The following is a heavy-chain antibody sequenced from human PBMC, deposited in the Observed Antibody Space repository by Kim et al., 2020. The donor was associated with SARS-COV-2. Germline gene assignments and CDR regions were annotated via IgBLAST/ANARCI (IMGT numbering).Heavy chain of an antibody. V-gene: IGHV3-11*01. CDR3: ARESRGVVVTGPAY. CDR1: GLTFSDYY. Sequence: GGSLRLSCADSGLTFSDYYMSWIRQAPGKGLEFVSFISSTGTATYYADSVKGRFTISRDNTNNSLYLQMNSLRAEDTAVYYCARESRGVVVTGPAYWGQGTLVTVSS. J-gene: IGHJ4*02. CDR2: ISSTGTAT. D-gene: IGHD2-2*01.